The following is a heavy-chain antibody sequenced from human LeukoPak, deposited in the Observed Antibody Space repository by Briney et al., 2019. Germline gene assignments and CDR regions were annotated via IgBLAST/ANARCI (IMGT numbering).Heavy chain of an antibody. V-gene: IGHV3-23*01. J-gene: IGHJ5*02. D-gene: IGHD5/OR15-5a*01. CDR2: ISGSGGST. CDR3: GKGPGYSVYDNLPHH. Sequence: GGSLRVSCAASGFTFSSYAMSWVRQAPGKGLEWVSAISGSGGSTYYADSVKGRFTISRDNSKNTLNLQMDSLRADDTAVYYCGKGPGYSVYDNLPHHWGQGTLVTVSS. CDR1: GFTFSSYA.